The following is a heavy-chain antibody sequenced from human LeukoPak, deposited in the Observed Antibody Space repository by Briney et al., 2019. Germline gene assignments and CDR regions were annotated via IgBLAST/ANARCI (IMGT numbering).Heavy chain of an antibody. CDR1: GGSISSSSYY. CDR2: IYYSGHT. D-gene: IGHD5-18*01. V-gene: IGHV4-39*01. Sequence: SETLSLTCTVSGGSISSSSYYWGWIRQPPGKGLEWIGTIYYSGHTTYNPSLKSRVTVSVDTSKNQFSLTLGSVSATDTAVYYCVSPRGFSYGYFDYWGQGTLVTVSS. J-gene: IGHJ4*02. CDR3: VSPRGFSYGYFDY.